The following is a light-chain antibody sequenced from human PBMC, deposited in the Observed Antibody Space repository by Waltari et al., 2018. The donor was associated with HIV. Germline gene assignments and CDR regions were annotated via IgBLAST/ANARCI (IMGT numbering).Light chain of an antibody. V-gene: IGKV1-12*01. J-gene: IGKJ4*01. Sequence: DIQMTQSPSYVSASIGDTVTISCRANQSIGDLLAWYQQRPGEAPRLLIYSTSIRDSWVPSKFFAFGSDTDFTLTVSGLQSEDFATYYCQQASSFPHTFGGGTKV. CDR3: QQASSFPHT. CDR2: STS. CDR1: QSIGDL.